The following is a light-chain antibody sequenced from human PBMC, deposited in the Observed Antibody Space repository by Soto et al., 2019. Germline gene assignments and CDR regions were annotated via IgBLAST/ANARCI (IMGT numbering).Light chain of an antibody. CDR3: HQCNMGPRT. V-gene: IGKV3-15*01. CDR2: GAS. J-gene: IGKJ1*01. CDR1: QSVSGN. Sequence: EIVLTQSPATLSVSPGERATLSCRASQSVSGNLAWYQHKPGQAPRLLIHGASTRATGIPARFSGSGSGTEFTLTISSLQSEDFAVYYCHQCNMGPRTFGQGTKVDIK.